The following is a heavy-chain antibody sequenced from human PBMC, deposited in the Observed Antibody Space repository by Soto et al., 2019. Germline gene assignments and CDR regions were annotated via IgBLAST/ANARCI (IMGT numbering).Heavy chain of an antibody. CDR1: GFTFSAYS. V-gene: IGHV3-21*01. Sequence: EVQLVESGGGLVKPGGSLRHSCAASGFTFSAYSMNWVRQAPGQGLEWVSSITTSGSSIYYADSVKGRFTNSRDNAKNSLYLQMNSLRAEDTAVYYCARDGSEGSGEIGYYYYMDVWGKGTTVTVSS. J-gene: IGHJ6*03. CDR3: ARDGSEGSGEIGYYYYMDV. D-gene: IGHD2-15*01. CDR2: ITTSGSSI.